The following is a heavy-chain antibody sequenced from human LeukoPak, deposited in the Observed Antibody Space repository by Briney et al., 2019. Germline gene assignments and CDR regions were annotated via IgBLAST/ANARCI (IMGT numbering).Heavy chain of an antibody. Sequence: GGSLRLSCAASGFTFSSYAMSWVRQAPGKGLERVSGLTGSGGNTYYADSVKGRFTISRDNSKNTLSLQMNSLRAEDAAVYYCVKFRGIQHYNYHMDVWGKGTTVTVSS. CDR1: GFTFSSYA. CDR3: VKFRGIQHYNYHMDV. V-gene: IGHV3-23*01. CDR2: LTGSGGNT. J-gene: IGHJ6*03. D-gene: IGHD3-10*01.